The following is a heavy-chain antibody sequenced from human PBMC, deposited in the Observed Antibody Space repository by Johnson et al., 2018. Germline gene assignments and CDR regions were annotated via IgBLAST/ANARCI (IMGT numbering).Heavy chain of an antibody. CDR2: ISWNSGSI. Sequence: VQLVESGGGLIQXGRSXRLXCAASGFTFDDYAMDWVRQVPGKGLEWVSGISWNSGSIGSAASVKGRVTISRDNAKNSPFLQMNSLRAEDTALYYCAKCYDYALLGAFDIWGQVTMVTVSS. J-gene: IGHJ3*02. V-gene: IGHV3-9*01. CDR1: GFTFDDYA. D-gene: IGHD3-16*01. CDR3: AKCYDYALLGAFDI.